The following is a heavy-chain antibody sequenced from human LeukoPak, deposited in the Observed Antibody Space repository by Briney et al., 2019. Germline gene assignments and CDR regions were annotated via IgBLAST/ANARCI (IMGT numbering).Heavy chain of an antibody. CDR3: AGDLGVVVAAYFFDY. V-gene: IGHV3-21*01. D-gene: IGHD2-15*01. J-gene: IGHJ4*02. CDR2: ISSNSSYI. Sequence: PGGSLRLSCAASGFTFSSYSMNWVRQAPGKGLEWVSFISSNSSYIYYADSVKGRFTISRDNAKNSLYLQMNSLRAEDTAVYYCAGDLGVVVAAYFFDYWGQGTLVTVSS. CDR1: GFTFSSYS.